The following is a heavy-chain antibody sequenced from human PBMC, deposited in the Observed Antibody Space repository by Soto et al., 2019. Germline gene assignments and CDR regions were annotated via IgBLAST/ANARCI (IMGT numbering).Heavy chain of an antibody. Sequence: VQLVQSGAEVKKPGTSVNVSCKASGYTFSNYGINWVRQAPGQGLEWMGWINTYTGDTNFAQKFQGRVTMTTDTSTRTAYMEVGGLRSDDTAVYYCAAWQQFAYWGQGTVVSVSS. CDR3: AAWQQFAY. CDR2: INTYTGDT. J-gene: IGHJ4*02. CDR1: GYTFSNYG. D-gene: IGHD6-13*01. V-gene: IGHV1-18*01.